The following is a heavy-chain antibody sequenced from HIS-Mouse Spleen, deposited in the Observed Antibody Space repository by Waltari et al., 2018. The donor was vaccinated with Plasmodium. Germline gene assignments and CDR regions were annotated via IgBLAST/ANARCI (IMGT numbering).Heavy chain of an antibody. D-gene: IGHD1-26*01. V-gene: IGHV1-18*01. Sequence: QVQLVQSGAEVKKPGASVKVSCKASGYTFTSYGISWVRQAPGQGLEWMGWISAYKGNPNYDPKLQVRVPMTTDTSTGTAYMELRGLRSDDTAVYYCARLLPWVHGHFDYWGQGTLVTVSS. CDR2: ISAYKGNP. J-gene: IGHJ4*02. CDR3: ARLLPWVHGHFDY. CDR1: GYTFTSYG.